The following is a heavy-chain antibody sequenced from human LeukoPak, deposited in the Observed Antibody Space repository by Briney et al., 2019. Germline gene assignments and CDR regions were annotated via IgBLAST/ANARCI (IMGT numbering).Heavy chain of an antibody. CDR2: TNPNSGNT. CDR3: ARADFWSGYAIDY. CDR1: GYTFTSYD. V-gene: IGHV1-8*01. Sequence: GASVKVSCKASGYTFTSYDINWVRQATGQGLEWMGWTNPNSGNTGYAQKFQGRVTVTRNTSISTAYMELSSLRSEDTAVYYCARADFWSGYAIDYWGQGTLVTVSS. J-gene: IGHJ4*02. D-gene: IGHD3-3*01.